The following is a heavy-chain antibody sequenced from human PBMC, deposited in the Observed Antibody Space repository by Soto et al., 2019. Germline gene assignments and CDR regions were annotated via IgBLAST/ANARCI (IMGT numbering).Heavy chain of an antibody. V-gene: IGHV1-69*12. CDR1: GGTFSSYA. Sequence: QVQLVQSGAEVKKPGSSVKVSCKASGGTFSSYAISWVRQAPGQGLEWMGGIIPIFGTANYAQKFQGRVTSTADESTSTAYMELSSLRSEDTAGYYCACPLPAAGYYCGMDVWGQGTTVTVSS. CDR2: IIPIFGTA. D-gene: IGHD2-2*01. CDR3: ACPLPAAGYYCGMDV. J-gene: IGHJ6*02.